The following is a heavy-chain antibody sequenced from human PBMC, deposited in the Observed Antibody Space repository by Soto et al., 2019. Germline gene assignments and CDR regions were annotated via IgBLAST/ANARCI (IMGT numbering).Heavy chain of an antibody. CDR2: ISPIFPTP. J-gene: IGHJ6*02. CDR3: ARGKDRLQLVGNYYYAMDV. D-gene: IGHD5-12*01. V-gene: IGHV1-69*12. Sequence: QVQLVQSGAEVKKPGSSVTVSCKASGGTFGNSAISWVRQAPGQGLDWMGGISPIFPTPDYAQKFQGRVTITADEATSTAYMALTILRSEDTAVYYWARGKDRLQLVGNYYYAMDVWGQGTTVTVSS. CDR1: GGTFGNSA.